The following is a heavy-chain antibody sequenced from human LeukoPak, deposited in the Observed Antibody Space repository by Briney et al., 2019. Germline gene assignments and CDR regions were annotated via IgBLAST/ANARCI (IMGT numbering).Heavy chain of an antibody. V-gene: IGHV3-73*01. J-gene: IGHJ4*02. CDR1: GFTFSGSA. CDR3: TTVSGVRYFDY. CDR2: IRSKPNRYAT. D-gene: IGHD1-26*01. Sequence: GGSLRLSCAASGFTFSGSAMHWVRQASGKGLEWVGRIRSKPNRYATAYAASVKGRFTISRDDSKNTAYLQMNSLKTEDTAVYYCTTVSGVRYFDYWGQGTLVTVSS.